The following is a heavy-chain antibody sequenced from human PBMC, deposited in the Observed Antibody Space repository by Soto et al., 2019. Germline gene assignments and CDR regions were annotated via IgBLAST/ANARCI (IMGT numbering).Heavy chain of an antibody. J-gene: IGHJ5*02. D-gene: IGHD6-25*01. CDR3: AKDSWPEVGGSKWFDP. V-gene: IGHV3-23*01. CDR1: GFTFSSYA. CDR2: ISGSGGST. Sequence: GGSLRLSCAASGFTFSSYAMCWVRQAPGKGLEWVSAISGSGGSTYYADSVKGRFTISRDNSKNTLYLQMNSLRAEDTAVYYCAKDSWPEVGGSKWFDPWGQVTLFT.